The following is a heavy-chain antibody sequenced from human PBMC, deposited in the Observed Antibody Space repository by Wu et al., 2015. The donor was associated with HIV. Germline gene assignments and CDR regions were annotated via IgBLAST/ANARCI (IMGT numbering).Heavy chain of an antibody. CDR3: ARDEARGYSYGYLDY. D-gene: IGHD5-18*01. CDR2: IIPIFGTA. J-gene: IGHJ4*02. CDR1: GYTFTGYH. Sequence: QVQLVQSGAEMKKPGASVKVSCKASGYTFTGYHIHWIRRAPGQGLEWMGRIIPIFGTANYAQKFQGRVTITADESTSTAYMELSSLRSEDTAVYYCARDEARGYSYGYLDYWGQGTLVTVSS. V-gene: IGHV1-69*18.